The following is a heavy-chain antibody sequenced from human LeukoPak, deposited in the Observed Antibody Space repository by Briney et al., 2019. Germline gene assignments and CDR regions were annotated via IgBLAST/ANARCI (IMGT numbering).Heavy chain of an antibody. CDR2: ISRSDGTR. CDR3: VSSLTGSRSSWDHYYYMDV. J-gene: IGHJ6*03. D-gene: IGHD6-13*01. Sequence: PGGSLRLSCAASGVTFSSYDMNWVRQAPGKGLEWISYISRSDGTRYYADSVKGRFTISRDNAKNSVYLQMNSLRAEDTGVYYCVSSLTGSRSSWDHYYYMDVWGKGTTVTVSS. CDR1: GVTFSSYD. V-gene: IGHV3-48*03.